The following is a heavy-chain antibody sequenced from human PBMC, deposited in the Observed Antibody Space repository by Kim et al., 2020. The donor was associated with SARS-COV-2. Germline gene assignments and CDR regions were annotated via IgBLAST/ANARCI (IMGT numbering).Heavy chain of an antibody. CDR1: GFTFSSYS. J-gene: IGHJ5*02. D-gene: IGHD2-21*01. Sequence: GGSLRLSCAASGFTFSSYSMNWVRQAPGKGLEWVSSISSSSSYIYYADSVKGRFTISRDNAKNSLYLQMNSLRAEDTAVYYCARDLVGTRGWFDPWGQGTLVTVSS. V-gene: IGHV3-21*01. CDR2: ISSSSSYI. CDR3: ARDLVGTRGWFDP.